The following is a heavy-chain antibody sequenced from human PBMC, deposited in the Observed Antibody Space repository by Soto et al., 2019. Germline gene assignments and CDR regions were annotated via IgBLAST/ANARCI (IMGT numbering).Heavy chain of an antibody. Sequence: PSETLSLTCTVSGGSISSGGYYWSWIRQHPGKGLEWIGYIYYSGSTYYNPSLKSRVTISVDTSKNQFSLKLSSVTAADTAVYYCASRYSSSSTWFDPWGQGTLVTVSS. CDR1: GGSISSGGYY. V-gene: IGHV4-31*03. CDR2: IYYSGST. CDR3: ASRYSSSSTWFDP. D-gene: IGHD6-6*01. J-gene: IGHJ5*02.